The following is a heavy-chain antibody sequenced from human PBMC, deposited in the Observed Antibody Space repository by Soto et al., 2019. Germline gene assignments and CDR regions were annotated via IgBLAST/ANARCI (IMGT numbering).Heavy chain of an antibody. Sequence: SETLSLTCAVSGYSISSGYYWGWIRQPPGKGLEWIGSIYHSGSTYYNPSLKGRVTISVDTSKNQFSLKLSSVTAADTAVYYCARGWPEGIVVVPAAIHFNWFDPWGQGTLVTVSS. J-gene: IGHJ5*02. CDR2: IYHSGST. CDR1: GYSISSGYY. CDR3: ARGWPEGIVVVPAAIHFNWFDP. V-gene: IGHV4-38-2*01. D-gene: IGHD2-2*02.